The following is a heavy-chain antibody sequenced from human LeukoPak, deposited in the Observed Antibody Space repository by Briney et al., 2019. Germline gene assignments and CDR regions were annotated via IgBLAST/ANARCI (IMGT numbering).Heavy chain of an antibody. CDR2: ISHDGSYK. CDR3: ARDEYYGSGTKIDY. D-gene: IGHD3-10*01. Sequence: GGSLRLSCAASGFTFSSYSMRWVRQAPGKGLGWVAVISHDGSYKYYADSVKGRFTISRDNSKNTLYLQMNSLRAEDTAMYYCARDEYYGSGTKIDYWGQGSLVTVSS. J-gene: IGHJ4*02. CDR1: GFTFSSYS. V-gene: IGHV3-30*04.